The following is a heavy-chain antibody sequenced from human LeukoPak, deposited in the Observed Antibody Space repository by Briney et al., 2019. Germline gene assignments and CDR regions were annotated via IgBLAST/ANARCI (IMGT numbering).Heavy chain of an antibody. Sequence: SETLSLTYAVSGGSISSSSSSWGWIRQPPGKGLEWIASIYNSGSTFYKPPLKGRVTISADTSKNQFSLKLSSVTAADTAVYYSATASGDAFDIWGQGTMVTVSS. CDR3: ATASGDAFDI. J-gene: IGHJ3*02. D-gene: IGHD5-18*01. CDR2: IYNSGST. CDR1: GGSISSSSSS. V-gene: IGHV4-39*01.